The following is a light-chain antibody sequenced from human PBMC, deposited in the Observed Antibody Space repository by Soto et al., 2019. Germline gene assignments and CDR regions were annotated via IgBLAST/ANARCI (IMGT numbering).Light chain of an antibody. Sequence: QSALTQPASVSGSPGQSITISCTGTSSDVGGYNYVSWYQQHPGKAPKLMIYEVSNGPSGVSNGFSGSKSGNTASLTISGLQAEDEADYYCSSYTSSSTYVFGTGTKLTVL. V-gene: IGLV2-14*01. J-gene: IGLJ1*01. CDR3: SSYTSSSTYV. CDR2: EVS. CDR1: SSDVGGYNY.